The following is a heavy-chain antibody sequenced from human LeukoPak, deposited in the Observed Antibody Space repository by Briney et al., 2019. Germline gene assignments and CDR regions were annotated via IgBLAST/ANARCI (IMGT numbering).Heavy chain of an antibody. CDR1: GGTFSSYA. V-gene: IGHV1-69*04. CDR2: IIPIFGIA. Sequence: SVKVSCKASGGTFSSYAISWVRQAPGQGLEWMGRIIPIFGIANYAQKFQGRVTITVDKSTSTAYMELSSLRSEDTAVYYCASGGTYYYDSSDRWGQGTLVTVSS. CDR3: ASGGTYYYDSSDR. D-gene: IGHD3-22*01. J-gene: IGHJ5*02.